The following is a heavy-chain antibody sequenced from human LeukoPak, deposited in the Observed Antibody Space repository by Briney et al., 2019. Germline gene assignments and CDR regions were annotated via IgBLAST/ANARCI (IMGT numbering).Heavy chain of an antibody. CDR3: ARAQRVLLWFGELLNWFDP. D-gene: IGHD3-10*01. V-gene: IGHV4-39*07. Sequence: KPSETLSLTCTVSGGSISSSSYYWGWIRQPPGKGLEWIGSIYYSGSTYYNPSLKSRVTISVDTSKNQFSLKLSSVTAADTAVYYCARAQRVLLWFGELLNWFDPWGQGTLVTVSS. CDR2: IYYSGST. J-gene: IGHJ5*02. CDR1: GGSISSSSYY.